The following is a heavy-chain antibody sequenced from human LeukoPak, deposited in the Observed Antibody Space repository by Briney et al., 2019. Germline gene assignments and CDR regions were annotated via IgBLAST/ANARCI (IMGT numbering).Heavy chain of an antibody. V-gene: IGHV3-21*01. CDR1: GFTFTTYS. D-gene: IGHD3-10*01. J-gene: IGHJ3*02. CDR3: ARVDITMVRGAAFDI. Sequence: PGGSLRLSCEASGFTFTTYSMTWVRQAPGKGLEWVSIISSGSSAIFSADALKGRFTISRDDAKNLLYLDMNSLRAEDTAVYYCARVDITMVRGAAFDIWGQGTMVTVSS. CDR2: ISSGSSAI.